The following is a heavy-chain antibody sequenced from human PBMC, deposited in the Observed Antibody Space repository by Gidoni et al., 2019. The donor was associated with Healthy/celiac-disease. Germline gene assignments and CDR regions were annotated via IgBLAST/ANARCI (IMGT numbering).Heavy chain of an antibody. J-gene: IGHJ4*02. V-gene: IGHV3-53*02. D-gene: IGHD1-26*01. Sequence: EVQLVETGGGLLQPGGSLRLSCAASGFTVSSNYMSWVRQAPGKGLEWVSVIYSGGSTYYADSVKGRFTISRDNSKNTLYRQMTSLRAEDTAVYYCASSIGWGYFDYWGQGTLVTVSS. CDR1: GFTVSSNY. CDR2: IYSGGST. CDR3: ASSIGWGYFDY.